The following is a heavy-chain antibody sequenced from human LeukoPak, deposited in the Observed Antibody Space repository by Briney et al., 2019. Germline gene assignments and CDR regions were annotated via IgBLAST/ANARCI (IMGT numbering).Heavy chain of an antibody. CDR1: GGTFSSYA. V-gene: IGHV1-69*04. CDR3: ARDLAGELPEN. Sequence: SVKVSCKASGGTFSSYAISWVRQAPGQGLEWMGRIIPILGIANYAQKFQGRVTITADKSTSTAYMELSSLRSEDTAVYYCARDLAGELPENWGQGTLVTISS. D-gene: IGHD1-26*01. J-gene: IGHJ4*02. CDR2: IIPILGIA.